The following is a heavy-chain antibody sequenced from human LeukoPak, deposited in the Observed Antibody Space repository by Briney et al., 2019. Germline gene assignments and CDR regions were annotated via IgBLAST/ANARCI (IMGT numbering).Heavy chain of an antibody. Sequence: GGSLRLSCAASGFTFSSYGMHWVRQAPGKGLEWVAFIRYDGSNKYYADSVKGRFTISRDNSKNTLYLQMNSLRAEYTAVYYCAKLATSAEYFQHWGQGNLVTVSS. D-gene: IGHD5-12*01. V-gene: IGHV3-30*02. CDR3: AKLATSAEYFQH. CDR2: IRYDGSNK. CDR1: GFTFSSYG. J-gene: IGHJ1*01.